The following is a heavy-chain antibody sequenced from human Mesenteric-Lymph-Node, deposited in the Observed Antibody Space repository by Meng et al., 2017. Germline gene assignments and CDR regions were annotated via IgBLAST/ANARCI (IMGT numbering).Heavy chain of an antibody. Sequence: QVQLQESGPGLVKPSGTLSLTCSVSGGSISSGDSYWSWIRQPPGKGLEWIGYIYYSGRTYYNPSLESRVTMSVDTSKNQFSLNLNSVTAADTAVYYCARVNGDCFSTTCYKGWFDPWGQGTLVTVSS. V-gene: IGHV4-30-4*01. J-gene: IGHJ5*02. CDR1: GGSISSGDSY. CDR2: IYYSGRT. CDR3: ARVNGDCFSTTCYKGWFDP. D-gene: IGHD2-2*02.